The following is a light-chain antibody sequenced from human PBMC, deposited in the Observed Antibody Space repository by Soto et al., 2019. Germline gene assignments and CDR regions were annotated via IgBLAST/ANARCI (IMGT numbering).Light chain of an antibody. J-gene: IGKJ1*01. V-gene: IGKV4-1*01. Sequence: DLVMTQSPDSLAVSLGERATINCKSSQSVLYSSNDKNCLAWYQQKAGQPPRLLIYWASTRESGVPDRFSGSGSGTDFTLTISSLQAEDVAVYYCQQYYSTPWTFGQGTKVEIK. CDR2: WAS. CDR3: QQYYSTPWT. CDR1: QSVLYSSNDKNC.